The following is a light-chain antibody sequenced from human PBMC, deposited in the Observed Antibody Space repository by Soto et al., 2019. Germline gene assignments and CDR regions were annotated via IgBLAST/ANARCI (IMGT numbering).Light chain of an antibody. V-gene: IGKV3-11*01. CDR1: QSVRNY. J-gene: IGKJ4*01. CDR2: DAS. CDR3: QHRYNWLT. Sequence: EIVLTQSPATLSLSPGERATLSCRASQSVRNYLAWYQQKPGQAPRLLIYDASNRATGIPARFSGSGSGTDFTLTISSLEPEDFAVYYCQHRYNWLTFGGGTKVEIK.